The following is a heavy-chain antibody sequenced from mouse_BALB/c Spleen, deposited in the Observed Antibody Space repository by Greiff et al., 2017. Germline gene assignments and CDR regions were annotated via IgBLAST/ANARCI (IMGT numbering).Heavy chain of an antibody. D-gene: IGHD1-1*02. CDR3: ASGNFDY. CDR2: ISSGGSYT. CDR1: GFTFSSYA. Sequence: EVQRVESGGGLVKPGGSLKLSCAASGFTFSSYAMSWVRQTPEKRLEWVATISSGGSYTYYPDSVKGRFTISRDNAKNTLYLQMSSLRSEDTAMYYCASGNFDYWGQGTTLTVSS. J-gene: IGHJ2*01. V-gene: IGHV5-9-3*01.